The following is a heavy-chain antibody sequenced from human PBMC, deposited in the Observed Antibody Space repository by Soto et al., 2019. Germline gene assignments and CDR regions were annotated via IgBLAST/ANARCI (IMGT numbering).Heavy chain of an antibody. D-gene: IGHD3-10*01. CDR1: GGSISPYY. V-gene: IGHV4-59*08. CDR2: IYYSGYT. J-gene: IGHJ4*02. Sequence: QVQLQESGPGRVKPSETLSLTCTASGGSISPYYWSWIRQPPGEGMEWLDYIYYSGYTNYNPSLKSRLTISVDTSKNQFSLRLSSVTAADTAVYFCARLIRDASGSYRLDYWGRGTLVTVSS. CDR3: ARLIRDASGSYRLDY.